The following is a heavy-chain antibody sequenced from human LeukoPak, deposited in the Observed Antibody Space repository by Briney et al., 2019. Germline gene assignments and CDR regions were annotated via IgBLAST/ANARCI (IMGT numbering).Heavy chain of an antibody. CDR3: ARDLLNEGNHLDY. CDR2: IYYSGST. Sequence: PSETLSLTRTVSGGSISSGGYYWSWIRQHPGKGLEWIGYIYYSGSTYYNPSLKSRVTISVDTSKNQFSLKLSSVTAADTAVYYCARDLLNEGNHLDYWGQGTLVTVSS. D-gene: IGHD4-23*01. V-gene: IGHV4-30-4*08. J-gene: IGHJ4*02. CDR1: GGSISSGGYY.